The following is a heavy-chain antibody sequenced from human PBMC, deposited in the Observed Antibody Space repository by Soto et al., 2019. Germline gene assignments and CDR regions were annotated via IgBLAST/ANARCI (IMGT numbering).Heavy chain of an antibody. J-gene: IGHJ4*02. Sequence: LSLTCAVYGGSFSGYYWSWIRQPPGKGLEWIGEINHSGSTNYNPSLKSRVTITVDTSKNQFSLKLSSVTAADTAVYYCARDSIVGSPGYWGQGTLVTVSS. CDR2: INHSGST. CDR1: GGSFSGYY. V-gene: IGHV4-34*01. CDR3: ARDSIVGSPGY. D-gene: IGHD1-26*01.